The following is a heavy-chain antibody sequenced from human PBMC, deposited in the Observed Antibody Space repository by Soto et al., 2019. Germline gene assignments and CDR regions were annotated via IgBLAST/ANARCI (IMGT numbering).Heavy chain of an antibody. CDR3: ARGDHFDGSGYYYGLDV. V-gene: IGHV3-11*06. J-gene: IGHJ6*02. Sequence: QVQLVESGGGLVKPGGSLKLSCAASGFTFSNYYMSWIRQAPGKGPEWVAYIKSSDPYINYADSVKGRFTISRDNAKNSMYLQMNSLRVEDTAVYYCARGDHFDGSGYYYGLDVWGRGTTVTVSS. CDR2: IKSSDPYI. D-gene: IGHD3-22*01. CDR1: GFTFSNYY.